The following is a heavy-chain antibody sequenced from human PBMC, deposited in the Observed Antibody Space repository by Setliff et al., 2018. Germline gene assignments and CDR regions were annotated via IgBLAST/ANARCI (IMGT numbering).Heavy chain of an antibody. Sequence: AGGSLRLSCAASGFTFSTYSMSWVRQAPGKGLEWVSSISSDSRYIYYADSLKGRFTISRDNAENSLYLQMNSLRAEDTAVYYCARSETCHSTHCSPYDYWGQGTPVTVSS. J-gene: IGHJ4*02. CDR1: GFTFSTYS. CDR3: ARSETCHSTHCSPYDY. D-gene: IGHD2-2*01. CDR2: ISSDSRYI. V-gene: IGHV3-21*01.